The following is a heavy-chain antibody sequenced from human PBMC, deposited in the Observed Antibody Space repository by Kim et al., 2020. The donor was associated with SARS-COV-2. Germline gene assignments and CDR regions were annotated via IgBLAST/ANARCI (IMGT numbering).Heavy chain of an antibody. CDR3: ARGTRQWLVRGPYYYYMDV. D-gene: IGHD6-19*01. CDR1: GGSFSGYY. Sequence: SETLSLTCAVYGGSFSGYYWSWIRQLPGKGLEWIGEINHSGTTTYNPSLKSRVTISVDTSKNQFSLKLSSVTAADTAVYYCARGTRQWLVRGPYYYYMDVWGKGTTVTVSS. J-gene: IGHJ6*03. CDR2: INHSGTT. V-gene: IGHV4-34*01.